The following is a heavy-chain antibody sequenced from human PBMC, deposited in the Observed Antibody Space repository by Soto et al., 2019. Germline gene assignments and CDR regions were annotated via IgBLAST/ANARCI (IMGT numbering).Heavy chain of an antibody. CDR3: ARHRPTWKVPTDNDYNYMDV. CDR1: GGSISSYY. D-gene: IGHD1-1*01. J-gene: IGHJ6*03. V-gene: IGHV4-59*08. CDR2: IYYSGST. Sequence: WETLSVTCTVSGGSISSYYWSWIRQPPWKGLEWVGYIYYSGSTNYNPSLKSRVTISVDTSKNQFSLKLRYVPAADTAVYYCARHRPTWKVPTDNDYNYMDVWGKGTTVPVS.